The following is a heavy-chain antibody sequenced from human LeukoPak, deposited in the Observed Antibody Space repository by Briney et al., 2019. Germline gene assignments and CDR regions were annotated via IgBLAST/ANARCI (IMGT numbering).Heavy chain of an antibody. J-gene: IGHJ4*02. D-gene: IGHD2/OR15-2a*01. CDR3: ARMGGGNIVVDS. CDR2: IYYSGST. Sequence: SETLSLTCAVSGGSISSSSYYWGWIRQPPGKGLEWIGSIYYSGSTYYNPSLKSRVTISVDTSKNQFSLKLSSVTAPARVLFYWARMGGGNIVVDSWGQGTLVTVPS. V-gene: IGHV4-39*01. CDR1: GGSISSSSYY.